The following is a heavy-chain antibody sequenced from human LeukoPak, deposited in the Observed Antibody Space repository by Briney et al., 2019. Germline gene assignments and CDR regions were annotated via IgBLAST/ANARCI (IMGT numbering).Heavy chain of an antibody. CDR1: GYTFTSYD. D-gene: IGHD3-10*01. CDR3: ARAPLGMVRGPMEDP. Sequence: GSVKVSCKASGYTFTSYDINWVRQATGQGLEWMGWMNPNSGNTGYAQKFQGRVTMTRNTSISTAYMELNSLRSEDTAVYYCARAPLGMVRGPMEDPWGQGTLVTVSS. J-gene: IGHJ5*02. V-gene: IGHV1-8*01. CDR2: MNPNSGNT.